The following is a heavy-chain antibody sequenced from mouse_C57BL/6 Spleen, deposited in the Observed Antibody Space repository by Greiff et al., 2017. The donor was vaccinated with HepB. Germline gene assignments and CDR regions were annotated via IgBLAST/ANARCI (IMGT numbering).Heavy chain of an antibody. CDR1: GYTFTSYG. CDR2: IYPRSGNT. J-gene: IGHJ1*03. V-gene: IGHV1-81*01. D-gene: IGHD1-1*01. CDR3: ARYSFYYGSSNWYFDV. Sequence: VQLQQSGAELARPGASVKLSCKASGYTFTSYGISWVKQRTGQGLEWIGEIYPRSGNTYYNEKFKGKATLTADKSSSTAYMELRSLTSEDSAVYFCARYSFYYGSSNWYFDVWGTGTTVTVSS.